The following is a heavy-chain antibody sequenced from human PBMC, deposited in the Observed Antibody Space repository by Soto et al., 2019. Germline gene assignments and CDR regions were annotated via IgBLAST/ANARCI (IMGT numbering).Heavy chain of an antibody. J-gene: IGHJ3*02. V-gene: IGHV1-18*04. D-gene: IGHD2-2*02. CDR1: GYTFTSYG. CDR2: ISAYNGNT. CDR3: ARDGLPDAIRPVIAFDI. Sequence: SVKVSCKASGYTFTSYGISWVRQAPGQGLEWMGWISAYNGNTNYAQKLQGRVTMTTDTSTSTAYMELRSLRSDDTAVYYCARDGLPDAIRPVIAFDIWGQGTMVTVSS.